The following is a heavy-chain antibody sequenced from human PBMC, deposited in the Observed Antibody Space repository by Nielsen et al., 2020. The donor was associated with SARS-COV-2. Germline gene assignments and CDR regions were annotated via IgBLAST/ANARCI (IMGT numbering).Heavy chain of an antibody. J-gene: IGHJ4*02. Sequence: WVRQAPGQGLEWMGWMDPNSGNTGYAQKFQGRVTMTRNTSISTAYMELSSLRSEDTAVYYCARGVSSWGQGTLVTVSS. V-gene: IGHV1-8*01. CDR3: ARGVSS. D-gene: IGHD6-13*01. CDR2: MDPNSGNT.